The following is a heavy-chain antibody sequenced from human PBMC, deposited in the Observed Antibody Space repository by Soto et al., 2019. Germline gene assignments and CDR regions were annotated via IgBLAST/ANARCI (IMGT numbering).Heavy chain of an antibody. Sequence: SETLSLTCTVSGDSMSPFYWSWIRQPPGKGLEWIGYIYHIGTTTHNPSLKSRVTISLDSSNNQFSLKLTSVTAADTAVYYCARFRRNYFGDWGQGTLVTVSS. D-gene: IGHD3-10*01. CDR1: GDSMSPFY. CDR3: ARFRRNYFGD. CDR2: IYHIGTT. J-gene: IGHJ4*02. V-gene: IGHV4-59*01.